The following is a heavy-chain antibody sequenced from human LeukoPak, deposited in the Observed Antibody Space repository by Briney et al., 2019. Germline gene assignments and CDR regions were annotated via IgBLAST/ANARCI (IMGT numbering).Heavy chain of an antibody. CDR2: IYSDGRT. D-gene: IGHD3-10*01. Sequence: GGSLRLSCAASGFTVSSNYMNWVRQAPGKGLEWVSAIYSDGRTFYADSVKARFTISRDNSKNTLYLQMHSLGAEDTAVYYCARASLYGSGSYYCDYWGQGTLVTVSS. J-gene: IGHJ4*02. CDR1: GFTVSSNY. CDR3: ARASLYGSGSYYCDY. V-gene: IGHV3-66*01.